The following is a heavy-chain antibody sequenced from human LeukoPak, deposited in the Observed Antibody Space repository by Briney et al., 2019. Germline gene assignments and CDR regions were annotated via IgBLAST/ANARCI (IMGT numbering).Heavy chain of an antibody. Sequence: SVKVSCKASGSTFNNFAISWVRQAPGQGLEWVGGIIPMSGTANYAQKFQGRDTITADESTSTAYMELSSLRSEDTAIYYCASPVKYYDTWSGYPPFDYWGQGTLVTVSS. CDR2: IIPMSGTA. J-gene: IGHJ4*02. CDR1: GSTFNNFA. D-gene: IGHD3-3*01. CDR3: ASPVKYYDTWSGYPPFDY. V-gene: IGHV1-69*13.